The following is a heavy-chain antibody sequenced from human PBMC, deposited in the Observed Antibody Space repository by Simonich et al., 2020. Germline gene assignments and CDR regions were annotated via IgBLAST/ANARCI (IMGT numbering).Heavy chain of an antibody. CDR2: NSSSSSTM. CDR3: ARDSSYYAFDI. D-gene: IGHD5-12*01. V-gene: IGHV3-48*01. J-gene: IGHJ3*02. CDR1: GFTFSSYS. Sequence: EVQLVESGGGMVQPGGSMRLSCAASGFTFSSYSMNWVRQAPGKGMVWVSSNSSSSSTMYYADAVKDRFTISRDNAKNSLYLQMNSLGAEDTAVYYCARDSSYYAFDIWGQGTMVTVSS.